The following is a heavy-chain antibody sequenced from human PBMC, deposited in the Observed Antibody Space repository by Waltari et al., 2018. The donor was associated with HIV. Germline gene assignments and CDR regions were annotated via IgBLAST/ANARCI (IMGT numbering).Heavy chain of an antibody. J-gene: IGHJ6*03. CDR3: ARISIDVSQLVADYYYYMDV. V-gene: IGHV7-4-1*02. CDR2: VNTNTGNP. Sequence: QVQLVQSGSELTKPGASVKVSCKASGYTFTSYARHWVRQAPGQGREWMGWVNTNTGNPTYAQGFTGRFFFSLDTSVSTAYLQISSLKAEDTAVYYCARISIDVSQLVADYYYYMDVWGKGTTVTVSS. D-gene: IGHD6-6*01. CDR1: GYTFTSYA.